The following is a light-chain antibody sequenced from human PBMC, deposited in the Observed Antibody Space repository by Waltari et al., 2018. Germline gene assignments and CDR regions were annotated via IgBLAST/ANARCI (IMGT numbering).Light chain of an antibody. Sequence: QSALTQPASVSGSPGQSITISCTGTSSDVGGYNYVSWYQQHPGKAPKLMIYEVSNRHAGVSNGFFGSKSANTASLTISGLQAEDEADYYCSSYTSSSTPLYVFGTWTKVTVL. CDR3: SSYTSSSTPLYV. V-gene: IGLV2-14*01. CDR2: EVS. CDR1: SSDVGGYNY. J-gene: IGLJ1*01.